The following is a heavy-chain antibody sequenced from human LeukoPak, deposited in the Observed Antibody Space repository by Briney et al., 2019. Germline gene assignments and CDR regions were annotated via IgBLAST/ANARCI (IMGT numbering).Heavy chain of an antibody. CDR1: GGSITSHY. Sequence: SETLSLTCTVSGGSITSHYWSWIRQPPGKGLEWIGYIYYSGSTNYNPSLKSRVTISLDTSKHQFSLKLSSVTAADTAVYYCARSSGYYSFVGYNFDYWGQGTLVTVSS. CDR3: ARSSGYYSFVGYNFDY. J-gene: IGHJ4*02. V-gene: IGHV4-59*11. CDR2: IYYSGST. D-gene: IGHD3-22*01.